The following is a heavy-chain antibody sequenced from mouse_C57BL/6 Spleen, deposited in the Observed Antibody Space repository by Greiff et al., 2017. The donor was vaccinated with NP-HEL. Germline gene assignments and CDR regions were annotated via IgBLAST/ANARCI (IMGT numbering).Heavy chain of an antibody. V-gene: IGHV14-2*01. CDR2: IDPEDGET. CDR3: ARSYGYDGAWFAY. Sequence: EVQLQQSGAELVKPGASVKLSCTASGFNIKDYYMHWVKQRTEQGLEWIGRIDPEDGETKYAQKFQGKATITADTSSNTAYLQLSSLTSEDTAVYYCARSYGYDGAWFAYWGQGTLVTVSA. D-gene: IGHD2-2*01. CDR1: GFNIKDYY. J-gene: IGHJ3*01.